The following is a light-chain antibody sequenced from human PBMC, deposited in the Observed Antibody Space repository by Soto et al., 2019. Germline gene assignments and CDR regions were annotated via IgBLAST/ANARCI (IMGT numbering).Light chain of an antibody. CDR1: QSVSTRY. CDR3: QQYGSTPPIT. Sequence: EIVLTQSPATLSLSPGEIATLSWRASQSVSTRYLAWYQQKPGQAPRLLISGTSRRATGIPDRFSGSGSGTDFTLTISGLEPEDFAVYYCQQYGSTPPITFGQGTRLEIK. J-gene: IGKJ5*01. CDR2: GTS. V-gene: IGKV3-20*01.